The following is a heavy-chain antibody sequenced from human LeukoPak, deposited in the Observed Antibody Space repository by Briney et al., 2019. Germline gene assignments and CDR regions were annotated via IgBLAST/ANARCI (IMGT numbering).Heavy chain of an antibody. V-gene: IGHV1-69*13. CDR3: ARDYGSGWPRIYGMDV. Sequence: GASVKVSCKASGGTFSSYAISWVRQAPGQGLEWVGGITPIFGTANYAQKFQGRVTIAADESTSTAYLELSSLRSEDTAVYYCARDYGSGWPRIYGMDVWGQGTTVTVSS. D-gene: IGHD6-19*01. J-gene: IGHJ6*02. CDR2: ITPIFGTA. CDR1: GGTFSSYA.